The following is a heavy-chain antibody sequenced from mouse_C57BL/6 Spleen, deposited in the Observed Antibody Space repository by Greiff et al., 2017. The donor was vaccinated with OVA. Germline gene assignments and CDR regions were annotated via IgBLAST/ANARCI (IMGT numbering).Heavy chain of an antibody. CDR3: AREDYNEFAY. D-gene: IGHD1-3*01. J-gene: IGHJ3*01. V-gene: IGHV3-6*01. Sequence: EVQLVESGPGLVKPSQSLSLTCSVTGYSITSGYYWNWIRQFPGNKLEWMGYISYDGSNNYNPSLKNRISITRDTSKNQFFLKLNSVTTEDTATYYCAREDYNEFAYWGQGTLVTVSA. CDR1: GYSITSGYY. CDR2: ISYDGSN.